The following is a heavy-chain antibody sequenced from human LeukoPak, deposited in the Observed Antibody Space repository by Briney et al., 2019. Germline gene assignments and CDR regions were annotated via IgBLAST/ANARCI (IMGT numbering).Heavy chain of an antibody. Sequence: SETLSLTCAVYGGSFSGYYWSWIRQPPGKGLEWIGEINHSGSTNYNPSLKSRVTISVDTSKNQFSLKLSSVTAADTAVYYCVREVYTRRYHDAFDIWGQGTMVTVSS. J-gene: IGHJ3*02. CDR3: VREVYTRRYHDAFDI. V-gene: IGHV4-34*01. D-gene: IGHD3-16*02. CDR2: INHSGST. CDR1: GGSFSGYY.